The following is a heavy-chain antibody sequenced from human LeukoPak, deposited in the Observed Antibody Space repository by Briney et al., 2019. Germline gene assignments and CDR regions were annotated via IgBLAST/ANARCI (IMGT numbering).Heavy chain of an antibody. Sequence: GGSLRLSCAASGFTFSSYAMSWVRQAPGKGLEWVSAISGSGGSTYYADSVKGRFTISRGNSKNTLYLQMNSLRAEDTAVYYCAKDPVGIVVVVAANWGQGTLVTVSS. V-gene: IGHV3-23*01. CDR2: ISGSGGST. D-gene: IGHD2-15*01. CDR3: AKDPVGIVVVVAAN. CDR1: GFTFSSYA. J-gene: IGHJ4*02.